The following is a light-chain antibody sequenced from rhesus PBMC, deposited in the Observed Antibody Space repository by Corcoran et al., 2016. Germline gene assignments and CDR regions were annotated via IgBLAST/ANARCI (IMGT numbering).Light chain of an antibody. V-gene: IGKV1-74*01. J-gene: IGKJ3*01. Sequence: DIQMTQSPSSLSASVGDRVTITCRASENLNNYLNWYQQKPGKAPKLLIYKASTLQSGVPSRFSGSGSGTDYTFTISSLQSEDVATYFCQHNYGTPFTFGPGTKRDIK. CDR3: QHNYGTPFT. CDR1: ENLNNY. CDR2: KAS.